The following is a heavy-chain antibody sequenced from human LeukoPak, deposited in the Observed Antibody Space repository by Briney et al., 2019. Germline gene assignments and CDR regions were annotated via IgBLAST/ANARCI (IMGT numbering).Heavy chain of an antibody. V-gene: IGHV4-39*01. CDR2: IYYSGST. J-gene: IGHJ4*02. D-gene: IGHD6-13*01. CDR1: GASFSSSTCY. CDR3: ARHAGGISATGTRPFDY. Sequence: SETLSLTCTVSGASFSSSTCYWGWTRQPPGKGLEWIGSIYYSGSTYYNPSLKSRVTMSVDTSKNQFSLKLSSVTAADAAVYYCARHAGGISATGTRPFDYWGQGTLVTVSS.